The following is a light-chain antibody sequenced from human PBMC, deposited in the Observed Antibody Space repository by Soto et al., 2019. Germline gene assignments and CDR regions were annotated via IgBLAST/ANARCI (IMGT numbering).Light chain of an antibody. Sequence: EIVLTQSPGTLSLPPGDTATLSCRASQSVRSNFLAWYQHKPGQAPRLLIHDAYSRATGIPDRFSGSGSDRDFTLTISRLEPEDFAVYYCQQYAGSPRTFGQGTKLEIK. V-gene: IGKV3-20*01. CDR3: QQYAGSPRT. CDR1: QSVRSNF. CDR2: DAY. J-gene: IGKJ2*01.